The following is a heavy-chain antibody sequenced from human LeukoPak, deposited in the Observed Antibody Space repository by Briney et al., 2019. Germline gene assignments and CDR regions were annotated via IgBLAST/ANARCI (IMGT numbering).Heavy chain of an antibody. CDR2: ISSSGSTV. CDR3: AREPVVPAANYYYYGMDV. CDR1: GFTFSSYE. D-gene: IGHD2-2*01. J-gene: IGHJ6*04. V-gene: IGHV3-48*03. Sequence: GGSLRLSCAASGFTFSSYEMNWVRQAPGKGLEWVSYISSSGSTVYYADSVKGRFTISRDNAKNSLYLQMNSLRAEDTAVYYCAREPVVPAANYYYYGMDVWGKGTTVTVSS.